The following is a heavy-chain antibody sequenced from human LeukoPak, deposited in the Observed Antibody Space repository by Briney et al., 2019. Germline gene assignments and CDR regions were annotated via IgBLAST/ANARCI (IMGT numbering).Heavy chain of an antibody. V-gene: IGHV3-21*01. CDR1: GFTSSSYT. CDR3: AREGIVLMVYHFDY. Sequence: GGSLRLSCAASGFTSSSYTMNWVRQAPGKGLEWVSSISSSSSYISYADSVKGRFTISRDNAKNSLSLQMNSLRAEDTAVYYCAREGIVLMVYHFDYWGQGTLVTVSS. CDR2: ISSSSSYI. J-gene: IGHJ4*02. D-gene: IGHD2-8*01.